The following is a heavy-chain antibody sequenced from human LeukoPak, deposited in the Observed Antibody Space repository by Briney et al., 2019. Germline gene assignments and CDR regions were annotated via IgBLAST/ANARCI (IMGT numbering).Heavy chain of an antibody. CDR1: GFTFSSYG. J-gene: IGHJ4*02. V-gene: IGHV3-33*01. CDR2: IWYDGGNK. D-gene: IGHD6-13*01. Sequence: GRSLRLSCAASGFTFSSYGMHWVRQAPGKGLEWVAVIWYDGGNKYYADSVKGRFTISRDNSKNTLYLQMNSLRVEDTAVYYCASDQDGGGKQPGDYWGQGTLVTVSS. CDR3: ASDQDGGGKQPGDY.